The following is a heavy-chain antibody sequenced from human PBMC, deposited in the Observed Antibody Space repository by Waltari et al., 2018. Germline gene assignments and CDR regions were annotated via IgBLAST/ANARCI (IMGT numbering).Heavy chain of an antibody. J-gene: IGHJ4*02. CDR1: GGSISSYS. Sequence: QVQLQESGPGLVKPSETLSLTCPAPGGSISSYSWTWIRPPPGKGLEWIGYIYYSGSTNYNPSLKSRVTISVDTSKNQFSLKLSSVTAADTAVYYCARAGYDSSGYYVLVDYWGQGTLVTVSS. V-gene: IGHV4-59*01. CDR2: IYYSGST. D-gene: IGHD3-22*01. CDR3: ARAGYDSSGYYVLVDY.